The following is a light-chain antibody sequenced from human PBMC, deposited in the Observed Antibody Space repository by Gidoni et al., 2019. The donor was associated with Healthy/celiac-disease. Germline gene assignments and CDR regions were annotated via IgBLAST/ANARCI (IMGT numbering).Light chain of an antibody. V-gene: IGLV2-14*03. CDR2: AVS. J-gene: IGLJ2*01. CDR3: SSYTSSSTRGV. CDR1: SSDVVGYNY. Sequence: QSALTQPASVSGSPGQSITISCTGTSSDVVGYNYVPWYQQHPGKAPKLMIYAVSNRPSGVSNRFSGSKSGNTASLTISGLQAEDEADYYCSSYTSSSTRGVFGGGTKLTVL.